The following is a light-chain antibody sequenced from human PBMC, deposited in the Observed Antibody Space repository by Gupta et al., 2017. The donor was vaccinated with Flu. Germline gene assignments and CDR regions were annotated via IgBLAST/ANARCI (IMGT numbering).Light chain of an antibody. J-gene: IGKJ2*01. Sequence: DIQMTQPPSTLSPSVADTVTITCRASQSISSWLAWYQQQPGKAPKLLIYKASSLESGGPSRFSGSGSGTEFTLTISSLQHDDFATYYCQQYNSYSYTFGQGTKLEIK. CDR2: KAS. V-gene: IGKV1-5*03. CDR3: QQYNSYSYT. CDR1: QSISSW.